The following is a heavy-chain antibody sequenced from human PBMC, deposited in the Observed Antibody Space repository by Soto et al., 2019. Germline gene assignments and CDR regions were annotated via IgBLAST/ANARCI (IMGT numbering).Heavy chain of an antibody. CDR3: ARAGGLGAVAADY. Sequence: QLQLQESGSGLEKPSQTLSLNCAVSGGSICSGGYSWSWIRQPPGKGLEWIGYIYHSGSTYYNPSLKSRVTISVDRSKNQFSLKLSSVTAADTAVYYCARAGGLGAVAADYWGQGTLVTVSS. D-gene: IGHD6-19*01. V-gene: IGHV4-30-2*01. CDR1: GGSICSGGYS. J-gene: IGHJ4*02. CDR2: IYHSGST.